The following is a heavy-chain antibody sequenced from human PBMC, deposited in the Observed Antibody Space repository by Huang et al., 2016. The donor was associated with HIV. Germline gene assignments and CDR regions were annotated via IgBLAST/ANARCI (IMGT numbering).Heavy chain of an antibody. CDR2: ISYDGSEK. V-gene: IGHV3-30*18. CDR1: GFTFSTYG. J-gene: IGHJ4*02. D-gene: IGHD3-10*01. Sequence: QVQLVESGGGVVQPGRSLRLSCAASGFTFSTYGMHWGRQAPGKGLEWVKVISYDGSEKYEADSVKGRFTSSRDNSNNTLYLQMNSLRADDTAVYYCVKDQGHTFMVRYHFDFWGQGTLVTVSS. CDR3: VKDQGHTFMVRYHFDF.